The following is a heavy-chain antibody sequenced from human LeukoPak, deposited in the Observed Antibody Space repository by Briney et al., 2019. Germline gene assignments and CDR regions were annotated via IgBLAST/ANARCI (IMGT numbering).Heavy chain of an antibody. CDR1: GGSISSYY. D-gene: IGHD1-26*01. V-gene: IGHV4-59*01. J-gene: IGHJ5*02. CDR3: ARDVGIVGASSWFDP. Sequence: PSETLSLTCTVSGGSISSYYWSWIRQPPGKGLERIGYIYYSGSTNYNPSLKSRVTISVDTSKNQFSLKLSSVTAADTAVYYCARDVGIVGASSWFDPWGQGTLVTVSS. CDR2: IYYSGST.